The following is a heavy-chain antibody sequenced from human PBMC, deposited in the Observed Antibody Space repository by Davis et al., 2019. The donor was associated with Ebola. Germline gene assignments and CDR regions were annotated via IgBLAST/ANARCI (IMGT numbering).Heavy chain of an antibody. CDR2: INPNSGGT. Sequence: ASVKVSCKASGYTFTGYYMHWVRQAPGQGLEWMGRINPNSGGTNYAQKFQGRVTMTTDTSTSTAYMDLRSLRYDDTAVYYCARGPYDSSGWYYFDYWGQGTLVTVSS. V-gene: IGHV1-2*06. CDR3: ARGPYDSSGWYYFDY. CDR1: GYTFTGYY. J-gene: IGHJ4*02. D-gene: IGHD6-19*01.